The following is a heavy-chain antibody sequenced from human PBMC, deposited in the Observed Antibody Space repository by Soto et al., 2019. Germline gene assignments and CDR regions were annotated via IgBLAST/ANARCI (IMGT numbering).Heavy chain of an antibody. CDR2: IYYTGST. CDR1: GGSISSYY. J-gene: IGHJ4*02. Sequence: SETLSLTCTVSGGSISSYYWSWIRQPPGKGLEWIGYIYYTGSTNYNPSLQSRFTNSRDISKNMLYLQMNSLRAEDTAIYYCATGVDTAKDGYWGQGTLVTVSS. CDR3: ATGVDTAKDGY. D-gene: IGHD5-18*01. V-gene: IGHV4-59*12.